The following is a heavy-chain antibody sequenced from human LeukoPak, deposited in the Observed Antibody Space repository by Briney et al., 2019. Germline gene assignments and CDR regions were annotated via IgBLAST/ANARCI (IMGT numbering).Heavy chain of an antibody. CDR2: VNPNSGNT. Sequence: VASVKVSCKASGYTFTSYDINWVRQATGQGLEWMGWVNPNSGNTGYAQKFQGRVTMTRNTSISTAYMELSSLRSEGTAVYYCARVKMVRGALKNYYYYFGMDVWSQGTTVTVSS. CDR3: ARVKMVRGALKNYYYYFGMDV. V-gene: IGHV1-8*01. D-gene: IGHD3-10*01. CDR1: GYTFTSYD. J-gene: IGHJ6*02.